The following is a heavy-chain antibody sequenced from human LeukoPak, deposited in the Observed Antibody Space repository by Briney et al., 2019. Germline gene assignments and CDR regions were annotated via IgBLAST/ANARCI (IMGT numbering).Heavy chain of an antibody. D-gene: IGHD3-10*01. V-gene: IGHV4-31*03. CDR1: GGSISSGGYY. J-gene: IGHJ5*02. CDR2: IYYSGST. CDR3: ARDGVPITMVRGVPFDP. Sequence: PSETLSLTCTVSGGSISSGGYYWSWIRQHPGKGLEWIGYIYYSGSTYYNPSLKSRVTISVDTSKNQFSLKLSSVTAADTAVYYCARDGVPITMVRGVPFDPWGQGTLVTVSS.